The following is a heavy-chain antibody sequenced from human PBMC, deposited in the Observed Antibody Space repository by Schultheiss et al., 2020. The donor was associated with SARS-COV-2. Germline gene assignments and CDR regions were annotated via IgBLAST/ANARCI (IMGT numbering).Heavy chain of an antibody. D-gene: IGHD2-2*02. V-gene: IGHV4-59*12. CDR1: GGSISSYY. Sequence: SETLSLTCTVSGGSISSYYWSWIRQPPGKGLEWIGYIYYSGSTNYNPSLKSRVTISVDTSKNQFSLKLSSVTAADTAVYYCARYTSTGYCSSTSCYTDYFDYWGQGTLVTVSS. CDR3: ARYTSTGYCSSTSCYTDYFDY. CDR2: IYYSGST. J-gene: IGHJ4*02.